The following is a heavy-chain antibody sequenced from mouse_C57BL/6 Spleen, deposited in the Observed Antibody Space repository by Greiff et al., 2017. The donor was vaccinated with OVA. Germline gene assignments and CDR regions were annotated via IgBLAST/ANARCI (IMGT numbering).Heavy chain of an antibody. CDR2: ISSGGSYT. CDR3: ARGGSSFDY. Sequence: EVQGVESGGDLVKPGGSLKLSCAASGFTFSSYGMSWVRQTPDKRLEWVATISSGGSYTYYPDSVKGRFTISRDNAKNTLYLQMSSLKSEDTAMYYCARGGSSFDYWGQGTTLTVSS. CDR1: GFTFSSYG. J-gene: IGHJ2*01. V-gene: IGHV5-6*01. D-gene: IGHD1-1*01.